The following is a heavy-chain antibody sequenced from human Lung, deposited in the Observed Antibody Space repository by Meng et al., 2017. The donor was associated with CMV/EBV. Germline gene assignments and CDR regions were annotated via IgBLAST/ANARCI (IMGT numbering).Heavy chain of an antibody. CDR2: IYYSGST. J-gene: IGHJ3*02. V-gene: IGHV4-59*01. CDR1: GGSISSYY. CDR3: ARVGLCLEWLELNAFDI. Sequence: SETXSLTCTVPGGSISSYYWSWIRQPPGKGLEWIGYIYYSGSTNYNPSLKSRVTISVDTSKNQFSLKLSSVTAADTAVYYCARVGLCLEWLELNAFDIWCQGTMVTVSS. D-gene: IGHD3-3*01.